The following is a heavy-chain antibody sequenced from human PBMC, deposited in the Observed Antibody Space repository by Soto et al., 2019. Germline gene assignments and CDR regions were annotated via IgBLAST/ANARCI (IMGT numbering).Heavy chain of an antibody. D-gene: IGHD1-1*01. J-gene: IGHJ6*02. Sequence: QVQLQESGPGLVKPSETLSLTCTVSGASVNTFSWSWIRQPAGKGLECIGRIYTSASTNYIPSLKGRLTLSVDTSKNQVSLKLTSVTAADTAIYYCAKDREEGYNVYYGMDVWGQGATVTVSS. CDR2: IYTSAST. CDR1: GASVNTFS. V-gene: IGHV4-4*07. CDR3: AKDREEGYNVYYGMDV.